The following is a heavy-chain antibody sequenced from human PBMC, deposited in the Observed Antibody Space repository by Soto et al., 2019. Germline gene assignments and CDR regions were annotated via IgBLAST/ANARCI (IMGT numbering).Heavy chain of an antibody. CDR1: GGTFSSYA. CDR3: ARLPGCSSSSEY. CDR2: IIPIFGTA. Sequence: SAKVSGKAFGGTFSSYAISWVRQAPGQGLEWMGGIIPIFGTANYAQKFQGRVTITADESTSTAYMELSSLRSEDTAVYYSARLPGCSSSSEYWGQGTLDNVST. J-gene: IGHJ4*02. V-gene: IGHV1-69*13. D-gene: IGHD6-13*01.